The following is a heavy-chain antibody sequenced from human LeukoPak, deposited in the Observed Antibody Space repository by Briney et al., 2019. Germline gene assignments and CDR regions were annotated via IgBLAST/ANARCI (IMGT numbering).Heavy chain of an antibody. Sequence: PGGSLGLSCAASGFSVSSDYIGWVRQAPGKGLEWVSVIYSGGSTYYADSVKGRFTISRDNSKNTVYLQMNSLRPEDTAVYYCARRKTGSPYDYWGQGTLVTVSS. J-gene: IGHJ4*02. V-gene: IGHV3-53*01. CDR3: ARRKTGSPYDY. D-gene: IGHD1-1*01. CDR2: IYSGGST. CDR1: GFSVSSDY.